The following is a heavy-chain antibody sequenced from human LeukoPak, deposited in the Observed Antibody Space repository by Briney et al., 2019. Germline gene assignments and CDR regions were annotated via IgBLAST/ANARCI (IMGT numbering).Heavy chain of an antibody. J-gene: IGHJ5*02. D-gene: IGHD4-23*01. CDR2: FDPEDGET. V-gene: IGHV1-24*01. Sequence: ASVNVSCKVSVYTLTELSIHWVRQAPGKGREWVGGFDPEDGETIYAQKFQGRVTMTEDTSTDTAYMELSSLRSEDTAVYYCATVLRGGILPTVVTQSWFDPWGQGTLVTVSS. CDR3: ATVLRGGILPTVVTQSWFDP. CDR1: VYTLTELS.